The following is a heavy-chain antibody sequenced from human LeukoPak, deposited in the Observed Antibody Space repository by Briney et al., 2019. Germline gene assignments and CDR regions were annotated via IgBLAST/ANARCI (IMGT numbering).Heavy chain of an antibody. CDR2: ISYDGSNK. CDR1: GFTFSSYA. J-gene: IGHJ5*02. Sequence: GGSLRLSCAASGFTFSSYAMHWVRQAPGKGLEWVAVISYDGSNKYYADSVKGRFTISRDNSKNTLYLQMNSLRAEDTAVYYCAGAGDVVVVAATDEWFDPWGQGTLVTVSS. D-gene: IGHD2-15*01. V-gene: IGHV3-30*04. CDR3: AGAGDVVVVAATDEWFDP.